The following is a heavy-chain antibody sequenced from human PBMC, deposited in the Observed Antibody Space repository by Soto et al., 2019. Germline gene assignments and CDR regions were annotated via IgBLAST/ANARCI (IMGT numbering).Heavy chain of an antibody. CDR2: ISPYKGNT. Sequence: ASVKVSCKASGYTFSSIGISWVRQAPGQGLKWMGWISPYKGNTYYAQRLQGRVTMTTDTSTSTAYMELRSLRSDDTAVYYCARDLDGSGNYYTDYWGQGTLVTVSS. V-gene: IGHV1-18*01. J-gene: IGHJ4*02. CDR3: ARDLDGSGNYYTDY. CDR1: GYTFSSIG. D-gene: IGHD3-10*01.